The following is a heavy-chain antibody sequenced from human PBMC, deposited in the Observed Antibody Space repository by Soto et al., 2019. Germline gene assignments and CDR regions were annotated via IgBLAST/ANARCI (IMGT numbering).Heavy chain of an antibody. Sequence: PGGSLRLSFAASGFTFSTYTLHWVRQAPGKGLEWVAVVSFDGSNKYYADSLEGRFTISRDNSKNTLYLDMNSLRAEDTAVYYCARDYSTTAPFDYWGQGTLLTVSS. CDR1: GFTFSTYT. CDR3: ARDYSTTAPFDY. V-gene: IGHV3-30-3*01. CDR2: VSFDGSNK. J-gene: IGHJ4*02. D-gene: IGHD2-21*01.